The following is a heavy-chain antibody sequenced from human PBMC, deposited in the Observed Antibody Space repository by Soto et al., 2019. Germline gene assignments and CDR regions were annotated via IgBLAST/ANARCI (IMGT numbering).Heavy chain of an antibody. J-gene: IGHJ4*02. CDR1: GGSVSDSTYY. Sequence: QLQLQESGPGLVKPSETLSLTCTVSGGSVSDSTYYWGWIRQPPGKGLEWIGNIYYTGYTYYNPSLKSRVTISVDTSKNQFSLNLISVTAADTAVYYCARGSGPPDYWGQGTLVTVSS. CDR3: ARGSGPPDY. V-gene: IGHV4-39*01. D-gene: IGHD6-19*01. CDR2: IYYTGYT.